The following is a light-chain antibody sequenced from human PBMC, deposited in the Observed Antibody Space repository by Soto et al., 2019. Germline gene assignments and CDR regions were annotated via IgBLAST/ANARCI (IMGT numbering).Light chain of an antibody. CDR1: QGISSY. V-gene: IGKV1-9*01. Sequence: DIQLTQSPSFLSASVGDRVTITCRASQGISSYLAWYQQKPGKAPKPLIYAASTSQSGVPSRFSGSGSGTEFTLRISSLQPEDSATYYCQQVESYPLTFGGGNKVEVK. CDR2: AAS. CDR3: QQVESYPLT. J-gene: IGKJ4*01.